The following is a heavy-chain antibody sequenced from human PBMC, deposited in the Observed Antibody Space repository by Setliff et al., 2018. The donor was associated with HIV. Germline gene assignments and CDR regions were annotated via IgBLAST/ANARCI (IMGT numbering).Heavy chain of an antibody. Sequence: PSETLSLTCTFSGGSISSSSYYWGWIRQPPGKGLEWIGSVYYSGSTYYNPSLKSRVTTSVEKSKNQFSLKLSSVTAADTAVYYCATMGRRGWFIDYWGQGTLVTVSS. CDR3: ATMGRRGWFIDY. CDR2: VYYSGST. V-gene: IGHV4-39*01. J-gene: IGHJ4*02. D-gene: IGHD6-19*01. CDR1: GGSISSSSYY.